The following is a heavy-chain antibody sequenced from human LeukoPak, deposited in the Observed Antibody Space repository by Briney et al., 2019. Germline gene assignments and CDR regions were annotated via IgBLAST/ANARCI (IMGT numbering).Heavy chain of an antibody. V-gene: IGHV3-23*01. J-gene: IGHJ4*02. CDR1: GFIFGNYA. CDR3: VKGDGSPIVVLVSDAGADF. Sequence: GGSLRLSCAASGFIFGNYAMTWVRQAPGKGLEWVSTISTSGISGSGGSTYYAESVKGRFTISRDDSKNSLYLQMNNLRADDTAVYFCVKGDGSPIVVLVSDAGADFWGQGTLVAVSS. CDR2: ISTSGISGSGGST. D-gene: IGHD2-2*01.